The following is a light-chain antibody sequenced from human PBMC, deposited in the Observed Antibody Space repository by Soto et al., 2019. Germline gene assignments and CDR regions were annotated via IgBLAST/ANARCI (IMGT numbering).Light chain of an antibody. Sequence: DIQMTQSPSTLSASVGDRVTITCRASQSISSWLAWYQQKPGKAPKLLIYDASTLEGGVPSRFSGSGSGTEFTHTISSLQPDDFAIYYCQQYDTNSGTFGQGTKLEIK. V-gene: IGKV1-5*01. CDR2: DAS. J-gene: IGKJ2*01. CDR3: QQYDTNSGT. CDR1: QSISSW.